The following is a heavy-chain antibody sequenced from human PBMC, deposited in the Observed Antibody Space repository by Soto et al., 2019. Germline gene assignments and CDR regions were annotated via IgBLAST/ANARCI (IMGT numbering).Heavy chain of an antibody. CDR3: ARGGDYETAGAFDI. V-gene: IGHV1-69*01. CDR2: IIPIFGTA. D-gene: IGHD4-17*01. CDR1: GGTFSSYA. J-gene: IGHJ3*02. Sequence: QVQLVQSGAEVKKPGSSVKVSCKASGGTFSSYAISWVRPAPGQGLEWMGGIIPIFGTANYAQKFQGRVTITADESTSTAYMELSSLRSEDTAVYDCARGGDYETAGAFDIWGQGTMVTVSS.